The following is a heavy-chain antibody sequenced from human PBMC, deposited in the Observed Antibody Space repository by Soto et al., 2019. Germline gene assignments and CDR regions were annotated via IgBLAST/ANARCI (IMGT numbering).Heavy chain of an antibody. J-gene: IGHJ4*02. Sequence: PWGSLSLSCASSGFTFSSYSMNWVRQAPGKGLEWVSYISSSSSTIYYADSVKGRFTISRDNAKNSLYLQMNSLRDEDTAVYYCARDGYCSSTSCSYIPFDYWGQGTLVTVSS. CDR2: ISSSSSTI. CDR3: ARDGYCSSTSCSYIPFDY. V-gene: IGHV3-48*02. CDR1: GFTFSSYS. D-gene: IGHD2-2*03.